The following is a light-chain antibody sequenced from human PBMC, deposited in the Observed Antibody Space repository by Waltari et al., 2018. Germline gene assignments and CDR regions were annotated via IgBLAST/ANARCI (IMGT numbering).Light chain of an antibody. CDR1: ESLHYY. J-gene: IGKJ4*01. CDR3: QQRRSWPLT. Sequence: EIVLTQSPATLSLSPGERVTLSYRASESLHYYLAWYQHKPGQSPRLLIFDASDRATGVPPRFSGSGSGADFTLTISNLEPEDSAVYYCQQRRSWPLTFGGGTKLEIK. V-gene: IGKV3-11*01. CDR2: DAS.